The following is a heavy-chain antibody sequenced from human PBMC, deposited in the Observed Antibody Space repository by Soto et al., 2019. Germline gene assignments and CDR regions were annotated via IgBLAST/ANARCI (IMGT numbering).Heavy chain of an antibody. CDR3: ACDSSGYYYQLDY. D-gene: IGHD3-22*01. V-gene: IGHV4-39*01. Sequence: SETLSLTCTVSGGSISSSSYYWGWIRQPPGKGLEWIGSIYYSGSTYYNPSLKSRVTISVDTSKNQFSLKLSSVTAADTAVYYCACDSSGYYYQLDYWGQGTLVTVSS. CDR2: IYYSGST. CDR1: GGSISSSSYY. J-gene: IGHJ4*02.